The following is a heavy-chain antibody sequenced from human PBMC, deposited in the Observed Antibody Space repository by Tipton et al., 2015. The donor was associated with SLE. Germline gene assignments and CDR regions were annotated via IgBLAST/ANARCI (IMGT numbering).Heavy chain of an antibody. V-gene: IGHV4-39*01. CDR2: IYYSGST. D-gene: IGHD6-19*01. CDR3: ARRAEWLDLDAFDI. J-gene: IGHJ3*02. CDR1: GASIRSSSYY. Sequence: TLSLTCTVSGASIRSSSYYWGWIRQPPGKGLEWIGSIYYSGSTYYNYKSSLKSRVTISVDTSKNQFSLKLSTVTAADTAVYYCARRAEWLDLDAFDIWGQGTMVTVSS.